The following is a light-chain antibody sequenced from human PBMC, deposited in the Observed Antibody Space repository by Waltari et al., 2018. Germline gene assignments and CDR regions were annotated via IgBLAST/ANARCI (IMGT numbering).Light chain of an antibody. CDR3: AAWDDSLSGLV. CDR2: KHN. V-gene: IGLV1-47*01. Sequence: QSVLTQPPSASGTPGQKVTIPCNGSSSNIGSNYVYWYQQLPGTAPKLLIFKHNQRPSGVPDRFSDSKSGTSASLAINGLRSEDEADYYCAAWDDSLSGLVLGGGTKVTVL. CDR1: SSNIGSNY. J-gene: IGLJ3*02.